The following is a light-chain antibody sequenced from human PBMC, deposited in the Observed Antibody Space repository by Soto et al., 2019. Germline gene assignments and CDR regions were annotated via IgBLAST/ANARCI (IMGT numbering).Light chain of an antibody. CDR1: QSLIHSDGNTY. Sequence: DVVMTQSPLSLPVTLGQPASISCRSSQSLIHSDGNTYLSWFQQRPGQSPRRLIYEVSDRDSGVPDIFTGSGSGTDFTLKSSRVEAEDVGVYYCMQGTHWPWTFGQGTEVEIK. CDR2: EVS. V-gene: IGKV2-30*02. CDR3: MQGTHWPWT. J-gene: IGKJ1*01.